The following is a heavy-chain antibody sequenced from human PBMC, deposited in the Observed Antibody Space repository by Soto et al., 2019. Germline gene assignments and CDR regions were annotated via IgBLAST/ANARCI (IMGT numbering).Heavy chain of an antibody. V-gene: IGHV4-34*01. D-gene: IGHD2-15*01. J-gene: IGHJ5*02. CDR3: ARGPYCSGGSCYSKWFDP. CDR2: INHSGST. Sequence: QVQLQQWGAGLLKPSETLSLTCAVYGGSFSGYYWSWIRQPPGKGLEWIGEINHSGSTNSNPSLKVRVPGSVDTSKTQFSLRLISVTAADTAVYYCARGPYCSGGSCYSKWFDPWGQGTLVTVSS. CDR1: GGSFSGYY.